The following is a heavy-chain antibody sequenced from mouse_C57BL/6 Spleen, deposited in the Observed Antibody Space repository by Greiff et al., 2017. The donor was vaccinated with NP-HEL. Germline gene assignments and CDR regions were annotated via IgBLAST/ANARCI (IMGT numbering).Heavy chain of an antibody. J-gene: IGHJ3*01. V-gene: IGHV1-83*01. CDR1: YTFTDYYM. Sequence: VQLQQSGPELVKPGASVKMSCKASGYTFTDYYMHWVKQKPGKGLEWIGEIYPGSGNTYYNEKFKGKATLTADKSSSTAYMQFSSLTSEDSAIYYCARGHYYGSSYTWFAYWGQGTLVTVSA. CDR2: YPGSGNTY. D-gene: IGHD1-1*01. CDR3: RGHYYGSSYTWFAY.